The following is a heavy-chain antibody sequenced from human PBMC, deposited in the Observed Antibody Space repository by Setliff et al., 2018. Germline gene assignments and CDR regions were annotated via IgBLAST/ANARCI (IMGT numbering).Heavy chain of an antibody. V-gene: IGHV4-4*07. Sequence: SETLSLTCTVSGGSISSYYWSWIRQPAGKGLEWIGHIYIGGSANYNPSLKSRVTMSVDTSKNQSSLKLSSVTAADTAVYYCARKGISALSGAFDMWGQGTMVTVSS. D-gene: IGHD1-26*01. CDR3: ARKGISALSGAFDM. J-gene: IGHJ3*02. CDR1: GGSISSYY. CDR2: IYIGGSA.